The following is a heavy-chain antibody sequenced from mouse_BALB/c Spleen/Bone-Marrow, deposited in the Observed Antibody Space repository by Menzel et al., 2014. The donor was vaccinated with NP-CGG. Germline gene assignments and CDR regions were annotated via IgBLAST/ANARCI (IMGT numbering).Heavy chain of an antibody. D-gene: IGHD2-1*01. CDR3: ARTGNYPAWFAY. CDR1: GFSLSRYS. J-gene: IGHJ3*01. V-gene: IGHV2-6-4*01. CDR2: IWGGGST. Sequence: VKVVESGPGLVAPSQSLSITCTVSGFSLSRYSVHWVRQPPGKGLEWLGMIWGGGSTDYNSALKSRLSISKDNSKGQVFLKMNSLQTDATAMYYCARTGNYPAWFAYWGQGTLVTVSA.